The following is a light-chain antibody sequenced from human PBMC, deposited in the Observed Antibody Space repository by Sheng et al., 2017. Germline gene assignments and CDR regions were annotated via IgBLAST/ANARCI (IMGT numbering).Light chain of an antibody. J-gene: IGKJ4*01. Sequence: EILMTQSPATLSVSPGERATLSCRASQSVSGNLAWYQQKPGQAPRLLIKGASTRVTGIPARFSGSGSGTEFTLTISSLQSEDFAVYYCQQYYNWPLTFGGGTKVEIK. CDR2: GAS. V-gene: IGKV3-15*01. CDR1: QSVSGN. CDR3: QQYYNWPLT.